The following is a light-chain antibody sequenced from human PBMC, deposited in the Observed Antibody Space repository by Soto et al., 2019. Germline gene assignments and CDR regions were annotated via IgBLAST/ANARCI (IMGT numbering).Light chain of an antibody. J-gene: IGKJ5*01. CDR1: QRINIY. CDR2: SAS. Sequence: DIQMTQSPSSRTTSIGDRVTITCRASQRINIYLNWYRQKPGKAPELLIYSASNLQSGVPSRFSGSGSGTDFTLTISGLQPEDFSTYYCQQSFSTPPFGQGTRLEIK. CDR3: QQSFSTPP. V-gene: IGKV1-39*01.